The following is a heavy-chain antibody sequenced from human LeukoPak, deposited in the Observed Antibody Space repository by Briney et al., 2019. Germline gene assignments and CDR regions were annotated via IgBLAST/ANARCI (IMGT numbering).Heavy chain of an antibody. CDR3: AREYYDILTGILNWFDP. V-gene: IGHV3-11*04. J-gene: IGHJ5*02. Sequence: PGGSLRLSCAASGFTFSDYYMSWIRQAPGKGLEWVSYISSSGSTIYYADSVKGRFTISRDNAKNSLYLQMNSLRAEDTAVYYCAREYYDILTGILNWFDPWGQGTLVTVSS. CDR1: GFTFSDYY. CDR2: ISSSGSTI. D-gene: IGHD3-9*01.